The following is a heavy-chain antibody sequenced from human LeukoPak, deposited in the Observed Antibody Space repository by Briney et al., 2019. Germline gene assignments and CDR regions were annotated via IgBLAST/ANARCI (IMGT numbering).Heavy chain of an antibody. CDR3: ARDEVVVVAATSKRYYYMDV. CDR2: INSSGGST. J-gene: IGHJ6*03. Sequence: GASVKVSCKASGYTFTSYYMHWVRQAPGQGLEWMGIINSSGGSTIYAQKFQGRVTMTRDMSTSTVYMELSSLRSEDAAVYYCARDEVVVVAATSKRYYYMDVWGKGTTVTVSS. CDR1: GYTFTSYY. D-gene: IGHD2-15*01. V-gene: IGHV1-46*01.